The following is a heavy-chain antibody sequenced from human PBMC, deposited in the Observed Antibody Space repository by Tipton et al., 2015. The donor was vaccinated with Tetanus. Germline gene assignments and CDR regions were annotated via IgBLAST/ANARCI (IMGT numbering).Heavy chain of an antibody. CDR1: GGGFSKFA. J-gene: IGHJ6*02. CDR3: ARAYCSGGACFVFWYYYYHGMDV. Sequence: QSGAEVKKPGSSVKVSCKASGGGFSKFAISWLRQAPGQGVEWMGIINPSDGSTTYAQKFQGRVTMTRDTSTSTVYMELSSLRSEDTAVYYCARAYCSGGACFVFWYYYYHGMDVWGQGTTVTVSS. V-gene: IGHV1-46*01. D-gene: IGHD2-15*01. CDR2: INPSDGST.